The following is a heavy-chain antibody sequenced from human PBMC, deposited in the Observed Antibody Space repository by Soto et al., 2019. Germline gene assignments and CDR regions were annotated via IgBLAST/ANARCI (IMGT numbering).Heavy chain of an antibody. Sequence: EVQLVESGGGLVQPGGSLRLSCAASGFTFSSSWMHWVRQAPGKGLVWVSRVSGDGSSTNYADSVKGRFTISRDNAKNTLYLQMNSLRAEDAAVYYCAKGRAAAGTFPEFDHWGQGTLVTVSS. CDR2: VSGDGSST. V-gene: IGHV3-74*01. CDR3: AKGRAAAGTFPEFDH. J-gene: IGHJ4*02. CDR1: GFTFSSSW. D-gene: IGHD6-13*01.